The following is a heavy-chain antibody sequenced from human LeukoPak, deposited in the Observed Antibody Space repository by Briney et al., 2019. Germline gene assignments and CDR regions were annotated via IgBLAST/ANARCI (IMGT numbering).Heavy chain of an antibody. Sequence: GGSLRLSCAASGFTFSSYEMNWVRQAPGKGLEWVPYISSSGSTIYYADSVKGRFTISRDNSKNTLYLQMNSLRAEDTAVYYCAKEGYSSSWPHWFDYWGQGTLVTVSS. D-gene: IGHD6-13*01. V-gene: IGHV3-48*03. CDR3: AKEGYSSSWPHWFDY. J-gene: IGHJ4*02. CDR1: GFTFSSYE. CDR2: ISSSGSTI.